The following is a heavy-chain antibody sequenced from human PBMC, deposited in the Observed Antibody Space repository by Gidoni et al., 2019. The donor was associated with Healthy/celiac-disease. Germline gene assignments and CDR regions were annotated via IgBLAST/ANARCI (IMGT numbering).Heavy chain of an antibody. Sequence: QVQLQQWGAGLLKPSEPLSLPCAVYGGSFSGYYWSWIRQPPRKGLEWIGEINRSGSTNYNPPLKSRVTISVDTSKNQFSLKLSSVTAADTAVYYCARGGRQTRPFDYWGQGTLVTVSS. CDR1: GGSFSGYY. D-gene: IGHD6-6*01. V-gene: IGHV4-34*01. J-gene: IGHJ4*02. CDR2: INRSGST. CDR3: ARGGRQTRPFDY.